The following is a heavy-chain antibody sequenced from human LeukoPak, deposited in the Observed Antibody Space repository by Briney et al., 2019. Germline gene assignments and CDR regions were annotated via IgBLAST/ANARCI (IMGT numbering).Heavy chain of an antibody. CDR3: AMGGGYCSYHDAFDV. V-gene: IGHV4-59*08. Sequence: SETLSLTCTVSGGSISRYNSTWIRQPPGKGLEWIGFIYYSGATKYNPSLESRVTISVDTSKNQFSLKLSSVTGADTAVYYCAMGGGYCSYHDAFDVWGPGTMVTVSS. CDR2: IYYSGAT. D-gene: IGHD2-21*01. CDR1: GGSISRYN. J-gene: IGHJ3*01.